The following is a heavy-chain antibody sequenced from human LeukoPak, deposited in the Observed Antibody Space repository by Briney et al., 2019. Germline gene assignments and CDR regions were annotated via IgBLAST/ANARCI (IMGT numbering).Heavy chain of an antibody. J-gene: IGHJ1*01. CDR2: IYYSGST. CDR3: ARGGDYAEYFQH. Sequence: SETLSLTCTVSGGSISSSSYYWGWIRQPPGKGLEWIGSIYYSGSTYYNPSHKSRATISVDTSKNQFSLKLSSVTAADTAVYYCARGGDYAEYFQHWGQGTLVTVSS. D-gene: IGHD4-17*01. V-gene: IGHV4-39*01. CDR1: GGSISSSSYY.